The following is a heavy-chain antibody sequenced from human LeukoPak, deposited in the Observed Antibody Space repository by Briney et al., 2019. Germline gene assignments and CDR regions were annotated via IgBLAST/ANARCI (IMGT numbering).Heavy chain of an antibody. CDR3: ASSEDGYVWNSR. CDR2: IMSTGSPI. V-gene: IGHV3-48*03. J-gene: IGHJ4*02. D-gene: IGHD2-21*02. Sequence: GGSLRLSCAASGFSFSNYEMNWVRRAPGKGLEWVSYIMSTGSPIYYADSVKGRFTVSRDNAKNSLYLQMNSLRAEDTAIYYCASSEDGYVWNSRWGQGTLVTVSS. CDR1: GFSFSNYE.